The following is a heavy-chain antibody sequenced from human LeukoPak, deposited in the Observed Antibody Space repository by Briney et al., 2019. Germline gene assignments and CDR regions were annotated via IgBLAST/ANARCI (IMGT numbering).Heavy chain of an antibody. V-gene: IGHV3-30*18. CDR3: AKLLEDIVVVPAVVGFDY. Sequence: GGSLRLSCAASGLTFSTCGMHWVRQAPGKGLEWVAVISYDGSNKYYADSVKGRFTISRDNSKNTLYLQMNSLRAEDTAVYYCAKLLEDIVVVPAVVGFDYWGQGTLVTVSS. CDR2: ISYDGSNK. D-gene: IGHD2-2*01. CDR1: GLTFSTCG. J-gene: IGHJ4*02.